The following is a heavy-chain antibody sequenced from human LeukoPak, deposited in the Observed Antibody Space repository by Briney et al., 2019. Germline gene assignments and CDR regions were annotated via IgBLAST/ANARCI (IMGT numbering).Heavy chain of an antibody. CDR2: IYSGGST. CDR1: GFAVSSNY. V-gene: IGHV3-53*01. J-gene: IGHJ4*02. Sequence: GGSLRLSCAASGFAVSSNYMSWVRQAPGKGPEWVSVIYSGGSTYYADSVKGRFTISRDNSKNTLYLQMNSLRAEDTAVYYCARVATGWGVDYFDYWGQGTLVTVSS. D-gene: IGHD3-9*01. CDR3: ARVATGWGVDYFDY.